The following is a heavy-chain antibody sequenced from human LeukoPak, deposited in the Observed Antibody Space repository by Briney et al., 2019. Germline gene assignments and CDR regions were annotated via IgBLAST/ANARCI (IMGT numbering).Heavy chain of an antibody. J-gene: IGHJ6*03. D-gene: IGHD2-15*01. V-gene: IGHV3-48*03. CDR3: ARDCSGGSCYVGYYYYMDV. CDR2: ISSSGITI. Sequence: GGSLRLSCAASGFTFSSYEMNWVRQAPGKGLEWVSYISSSGITIYYADSVKGRFTISRDNAKNSLYLQMNSLRAEDTAVYYCARDCSGGSCYVGYYYYMDVWGKGTTVTVSS. CDR1: GFTFSSYE.